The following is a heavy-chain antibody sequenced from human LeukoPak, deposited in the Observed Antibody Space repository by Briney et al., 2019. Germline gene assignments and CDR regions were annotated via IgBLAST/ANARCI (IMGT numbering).Heavy chain of an antibody. CDR1: GYTFTGYY. D-gene: IGHD6-19*01. V-gene: IGHV1-2*06. CDR2: INPNSGGT. CDR3: ASYSSGWPEVLDY. Sequence: GASVKVSCKASGYTFTGYYMHWVRQAPGQGLEWMGRINPNSGGTNYAQKFQGRVTMTRDTSISTAYMELSRLRSDDTAVYYCASYSSGWPEVLDYWGQGTLVTVSS. J-gene: IGHJ4*02.